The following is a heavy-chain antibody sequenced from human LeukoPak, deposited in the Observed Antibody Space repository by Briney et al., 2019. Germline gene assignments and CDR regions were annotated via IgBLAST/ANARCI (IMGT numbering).Heavy chain of an antibody. CDR3: ARDPVLMVYAADAFDI. CDR1: GYTFTSYY. D-gene: IGHD2-8*01. CDR2: INPSGGST. V-gene: IGHV1-46*01. Sequence: ASVKVSCKASGYTFTSYYMHWVRQAPGQGLEWMGIINPSGGSTSYAQKFQGRVTMTRDTSTSTVYMELSSLRSEDTAVYYCARDPVLMVYAADAFDIWGQGTMVTVSS. J-gene: IGHJ3*02.